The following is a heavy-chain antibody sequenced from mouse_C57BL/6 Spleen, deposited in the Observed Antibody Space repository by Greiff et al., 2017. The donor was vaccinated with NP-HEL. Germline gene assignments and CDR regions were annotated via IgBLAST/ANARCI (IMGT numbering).Heavy chain of an antibody. D-gene: IGHD2-3*01. J-gene: IGHJ4*01. V-gene: IGHV1-15*01. CDR3: TRTPYDDNYAMDY. CDR2: IDPETGGT. Sequence: QVQLQQSGAELVRPGASVTLSCKASGYTFTDYEMHWVKQTPVHGLEWIGAIDPETGGTAYNQKFKGKAILTADKSSSTAYMELRSLTSEDSAVYYCTRTPYDDNYAMDYWGQGTSVTVSS. CDR1: GYTFTDYE.